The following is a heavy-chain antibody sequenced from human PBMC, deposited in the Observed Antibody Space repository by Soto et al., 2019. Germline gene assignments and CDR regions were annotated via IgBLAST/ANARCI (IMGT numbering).Heavy chain of an antibody. CDR3: ARDSYCSSTSCYPWNYYYYGMDV. CDR2: IWYDGSNK. J-gene: IGHJ6*02. CDR1: GFTFSSYG. D-gene: IGHD2-2*01. V-gene: IGHV3-33*01. Sequence: GGSLRLSCAASGFTFSSYGMHWVRQAPGKGLEWVAVIWYDGSNKYYADSVKGRFTISRDNSKNTLYLQMNSLRAEDTAVYYCARDSYCSSTSCYPWNYYYYGMDVWGQGTTVTVSS.